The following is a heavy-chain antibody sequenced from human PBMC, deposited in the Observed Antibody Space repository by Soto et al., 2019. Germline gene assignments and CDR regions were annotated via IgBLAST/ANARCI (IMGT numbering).Heavy chain of an antibody. CDR3: ARALAAGDL. D-gene: IGHD6-13*01. Sequence: QVQLVQSGAEVKKPGASVKVSCRTSGYTFTHYYIHWVRQAPGQGLEWLGIINPASGSTNYAQDCQGRVTLTMDTSTTTVYMELSGLRAEDTAIFYCARALAAGDLWGPGTLVTVSS. V-gene: IGHV1-46*01. CDR2: INPASGST. J-gene: IGHJ5*02. CDR1: GYTFTHYY.